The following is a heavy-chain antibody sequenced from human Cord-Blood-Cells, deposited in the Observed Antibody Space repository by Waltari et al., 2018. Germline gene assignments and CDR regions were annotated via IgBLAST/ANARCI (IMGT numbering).Heavy chain of an antibody. V-gene: IGHV3-30*18. CDR3: AKISGDDAFDI. CDR1: GLTFSSYG. CDR2: ISYDGSNK. D-gene: IGHD3-10*01. J-gene: IGHJ3*02. Sequence: QVQLVESGGGVVQPGRSLRLSCAASGLTFSSYGMHWVRQAPGKGLEWVAVISYDGSNKYYADAVKGRFTISRDNSKNTLYLQMNSLRAEDTAVYYCAKISGDDAFDIWGQGTMVTVSS.